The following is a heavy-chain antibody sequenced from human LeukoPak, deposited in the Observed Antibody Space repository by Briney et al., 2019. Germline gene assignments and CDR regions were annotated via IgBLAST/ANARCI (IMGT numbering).Heavy chain of an antibody. CDR2: ISFDGINK. D-gene: IGHD6-13*01. J-gene: IGHJ4*02. V-gene: IGHV3-30*18. CDR3: AKDQEMQQQVVPVGTSEY. Sequence: PGGSLRLSCAASGFTFSRYGMHWVRQAPGKGLEWVAIISFDGINKYYADSVKGRFTISRDNSKNTVYLQMNSLRAEDTAVYYCAKDQEMQQQVVPVGTSEYWGQGTLVIVSS. CDR1: GFTFSRYG.